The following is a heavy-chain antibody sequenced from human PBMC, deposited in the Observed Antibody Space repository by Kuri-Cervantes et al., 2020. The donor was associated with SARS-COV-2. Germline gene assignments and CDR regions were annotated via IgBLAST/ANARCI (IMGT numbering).Heavy chain of an antibody. CDR2: ISSSSSYI. D-gene: IGHD1-1*01. J-gene: IGHJ4*02. CDR1: GFTFSSYS. CDR3: ARGETGLGNDY. V-gene: IGHV3-21*01. Sequence: GESLKISCAASGFTFSSYSMNWVRQAPGKGLEWVSSISSSSSYIYYADSVKGRFTISRDNAKNSLYLQMNSLRAEDTAVYHCARGETGLGNDYWGQGTLVTVSS.